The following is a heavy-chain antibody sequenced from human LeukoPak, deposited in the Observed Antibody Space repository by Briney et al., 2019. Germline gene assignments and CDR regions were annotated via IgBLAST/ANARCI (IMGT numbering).Heavy chain of an antibody. D-gene: IGHD3-22*01. V-gene: IGHV4-39*02. CDR3: AKEGCGYPIELFDY. Sequence: SETLSLTCTVSGASNSSSSYYWGWIRQPPGKGLEWIGSIYYSGSTYYNPSLKSRVTISVDTSKNQFSLKLSSVTAADTAVYYCAKEGCGYPIELFDYWGQGTLVTVSS. CDR1: GASNSSSSYY. J-gene: IGHJ4*02. CDR2: IYYSGST.